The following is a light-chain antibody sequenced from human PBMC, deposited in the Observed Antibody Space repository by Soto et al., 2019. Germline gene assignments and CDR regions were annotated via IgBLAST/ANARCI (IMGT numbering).Light chain of an antibody. CDR2: DVS. CDR1: SSDVGGYKY. CDR3: FSFRNNNAPRV. V-gene: IGLV2-14*03. J-gene: IGLJ1*01. Sequence: QSALTQPASVSGSPGQSITISCTGTSSDVGGYKYVSWYQQHPGKAPKVMIYDVSNRPSGVSDRFSGSKSGNTASLTISGLQAEDEADYYCFSFRNNNAPRVSGTGTKVTVL.